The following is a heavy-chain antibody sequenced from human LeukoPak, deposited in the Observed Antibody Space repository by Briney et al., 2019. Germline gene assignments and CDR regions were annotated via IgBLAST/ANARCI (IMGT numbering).Heavy chain of an antibody. CDR2: IIPILGTA. Sequence: SVKVSCKASGGTFSSYAISWVRQAPGQGLEWMGGIIPILGTANYAQKFQGRVTITADKSTSTAYMGLSSLRSEDTAVYYCARELEDGHYYYGMDVWGKGTTVTVSS. CDR1: GGTFSSYA. CDR3: ARELEDGHYYYGMDV. V-gene: IGHV1-69*10. J-gene: IGHJ6*04. D-gene: IGHD5-24*01.